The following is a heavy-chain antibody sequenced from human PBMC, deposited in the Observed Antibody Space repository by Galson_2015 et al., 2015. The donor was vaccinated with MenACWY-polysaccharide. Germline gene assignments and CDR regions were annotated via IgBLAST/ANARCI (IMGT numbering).Heavy chain of an antibody. CDR2: IYYSGST. CDR3: ARDSFGSSMVFDP. Sequence: TLSLTCTVSGGSISSGDYYWSWIRQPPGKGLEWIGYIYYSGSTYYNPSLKSRVTISVDTSKNQFSLKLSSVTAADTAVYYCARDSFGSSMVFDPWGQGTLVTVSS. D-gene: IGHD2-15*01. CDR1: GGSISSGDYY. V-gene: IGHV4-30-4*01. J-gene: IGHJ5*02.